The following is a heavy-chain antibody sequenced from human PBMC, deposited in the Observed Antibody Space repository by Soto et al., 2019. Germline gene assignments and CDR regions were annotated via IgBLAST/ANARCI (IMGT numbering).Heavy chain of an antibody. CDR1: GFTFSSYA. Sequence: PGGSPRLSCAASGFTFSSYAMSWVRQAPGKGLEWVSAISGSGGSTYYADSVKGRFTISRDNSKNTLYLQMNSLRAEDTAVYYCAKDREKRGIAARYGMDVWGQGTTVTVSS. V-gene: IGHV3-23*01. CDR2: ISGSGGST. J-gene: IGHJ6*02. D-gene: IGHD6-6*01. CDR3: AKDREKRGIAARYGMDV.